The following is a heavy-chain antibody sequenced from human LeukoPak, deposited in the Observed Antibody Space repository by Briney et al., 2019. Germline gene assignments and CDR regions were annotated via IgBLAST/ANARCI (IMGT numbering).Heavy chain of an antibody. J-gene: IGHJ4*02. D-gene: IGHD1-26*01. V-gene: IGHV7-4-1*02. CDR1: GYSLINYA. CDR2: INTNTGNP. Sequence: ASVKVSCKASGYSLINYAMNWVRQAPGQGLEWMGWINTNTGNPTYAQGFTGRFVFSLDTSVSTAYLQISSLKAEDTAVYYCARASGGSYFDYWGQGTLVTVSS. CDR3: ARASGGSYFDY.